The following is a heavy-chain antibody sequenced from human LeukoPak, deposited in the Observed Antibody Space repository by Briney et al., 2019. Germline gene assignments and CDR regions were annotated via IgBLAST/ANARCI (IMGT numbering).Heavy chain of an antibody. V-gene: IGHV3-23*01. Sequence: GGSLRLSCEASGFTFSNSAMTWVRQVPGKGPEWISSISNSGDKTYYADFVKGRFTIARDNFKNTLELQMNGLRAEDTAVYYCARAPGDAFDIWGQGTMVTVSS. CDR2: ISNSGDKT. CDR1: GFTFSNSA. CDR3: ARAPGDAFDI. J-gene: IGHJ3*02.